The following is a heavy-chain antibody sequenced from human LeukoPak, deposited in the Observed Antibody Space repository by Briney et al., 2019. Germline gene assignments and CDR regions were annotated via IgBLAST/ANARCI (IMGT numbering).Heavy chain of an antibody. CDR1: GGTFSSYA. V-gene: IGHV1-69*05. Sequence: ASVKVSCKASGGTFSSYAISWARQAPGQGLEWMGRIIPIFGTANYAQKFQGRVTITTDESTSTAYMELSSLRSDDTAVYYCARSTGYNYYYMDVWGQGTTVTVSS. CDR2: IIPIFGTA. J-gene: IGHJ6*03. CDR3: ARSTGYNYYYMDV. D-gene: IGHD2-8*02.